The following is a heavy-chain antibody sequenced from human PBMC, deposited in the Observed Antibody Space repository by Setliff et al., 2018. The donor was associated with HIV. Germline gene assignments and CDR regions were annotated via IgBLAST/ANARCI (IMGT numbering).Heavy chain of an antibody. CDR2: IRYDGTNK. CDR1: GFSFSSYG. V-gene: IGHV3-30*02. CDR3: ARESGYTGGWGYGATYNYYMDV. D-gene: IGHD6-19*01. J-gene: IGHJ6*03. Sequence: PGGSLRLSCAASGFSFSSYGMHWVRQPPGKGLEWVAFIRYDGTNKYYADSVKGRFTISRDNAKNSLYLQMNSLRDDDTAVYYCARESGYTGGWGYGATYNYYMDVWGKGTTVTVSS.